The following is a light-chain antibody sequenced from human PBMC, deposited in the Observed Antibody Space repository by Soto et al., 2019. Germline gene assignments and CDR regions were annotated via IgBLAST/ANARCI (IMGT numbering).Light chain of an antibody. J-gene: IGLJ1*01. V-gene: IGLV2-8*01. CDR1: SSDVGGYNY. CDR3: SSYAGRNKYG. CDR2: EVS. Sequence: QSLLAQPPSASGSPGQSVTISCTGTSSDVGGYNYVSWCQQHPGKAPKLMIYEVSQRPSGVPDRFSGSKSGNTASLTVSGLQAGDEADYYCSSYAGRNKYGFESGTTVT.